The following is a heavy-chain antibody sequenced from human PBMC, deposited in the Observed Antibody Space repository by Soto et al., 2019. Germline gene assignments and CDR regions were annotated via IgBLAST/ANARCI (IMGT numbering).Heavy chain of an antibody. Sequence: QVQLVQSGAEVKKPGASVKVSCKASGYTFTSYGISWVRQAPGQGLEWMGWISAYNGNTNYAQKLQGRVTMTTDTPPTTPYMARRTLISHHPPVYSCPRPPLVHYPPHSWAQEPLFT. J-gene: IGHJ5*01. CDR2: ISAYNGNT. V-gene: IGHV1-18*01. CDR1: GYTFTSYG. D-gene: IGHD1-26*01. CDR3: PRPPLVHYPPHS.